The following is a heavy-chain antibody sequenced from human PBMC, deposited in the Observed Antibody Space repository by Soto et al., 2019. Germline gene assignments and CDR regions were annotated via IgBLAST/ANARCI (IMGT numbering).Heavy chain of an antibody. D-gene: IGHD3-3*01. CDR2: ISAYDGNT. J-gene: IGHJ6*03. V-gene: IGHV1-18*01. Sequence: ASVKVSCKASGYTFTSYGISWVRQAPGQGLEWMGWISAYDGNTNYAQKLQGRVTMTTDTSTSTAYMELRSLRSDDTAVYYCARVEVFWSGYNYYYMEVWGKGTTVTVSS. CDR3: ARVEVFWSGYNYYYMEV. CDR1: GYTFTSYG.